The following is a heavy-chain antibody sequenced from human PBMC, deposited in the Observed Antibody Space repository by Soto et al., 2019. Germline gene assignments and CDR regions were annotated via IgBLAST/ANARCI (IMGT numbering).Heavy chain of an antibody. J-gene: IGHJ3*02. CDR2: INHAGST. Sequence: QVQLQQWGAGLLKPSETLSLSCAVYDGSFSGYYWIWIRQSPGKGLEWIGEINHAGSTNYHPCLRTRVTVSADTSKNHFSLRLTSVTAADTAVYYCARDYTRGGACDTWGQGTKVTVSS. V-gene: IGHV4-34*01. CDR3: ARDYTRGGACDT. CDR1: DGSFSGYY. D-gene: IGHD3-3*01.